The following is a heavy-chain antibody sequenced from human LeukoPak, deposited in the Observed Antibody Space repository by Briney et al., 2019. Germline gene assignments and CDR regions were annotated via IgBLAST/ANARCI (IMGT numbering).Heavy chain of an antibody. J-gene: IGHJ4*02. CDR3: ARGLAARRRGYFDY. CDR2: IYYSGST. D-gene: IGHD6-6*01. CDR1: DGSISSSSYY. V-gene: IGHV4-39*01. Sequence: SETLSLTCTVSDGSISSSSYYWGWIRQPPGKGLEWIGSIYYSGSTYYNPSLKSRVTISVDTSKNQFSLKLSSVTAADTAVYYCARGLAARRRGYFDYWGQGTLVTVSS.